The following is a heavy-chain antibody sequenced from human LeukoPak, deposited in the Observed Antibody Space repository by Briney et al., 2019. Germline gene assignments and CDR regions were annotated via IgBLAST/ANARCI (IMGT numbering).Heavy chain of an antibody. CDR1: GGSIRSYY. J-gene: IGHJ4*02. CDR2: ISASGST. CDR3: ARDQPVGATPFFDY. D-gene: IGHD1-26*01. Sequence: SEALSLTCTVSGGSIRSYYWSWIRQPAGKRLEWIGRISASGSTNYNPSLKSRVTMSVDTSKNQFSLQLSTVTAAGTAVYYCARDQPVGATPFFDYWGQGTLVTVSS. V-gene: IGHV4-4*07.